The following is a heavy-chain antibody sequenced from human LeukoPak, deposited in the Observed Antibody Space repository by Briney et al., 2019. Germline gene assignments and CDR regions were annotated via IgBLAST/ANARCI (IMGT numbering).Heavy chain of an antibody. Sequence: SETLSLTCFVSGGPISSHYWSWIRQSPGKGLEWIGYIYYTGNTDYNPSFKSRVTISTDTSKSQFSLKLTSVTAADTALYFCARSDGAAATDFWGQGTLVTVSS. V-gene: IGHV4-59*11. D-gene: IGHD1-26*01. J-gene: IGHJ4*02. CDR1: GGPISSHY. CDR2: IYYTGNT. CDR3: ARSDGAAATDF.